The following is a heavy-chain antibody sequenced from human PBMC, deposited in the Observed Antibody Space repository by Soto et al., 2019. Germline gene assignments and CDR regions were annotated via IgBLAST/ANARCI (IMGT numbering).Heavy chain of an antibody. CDR2: ARNKVNSYTT. CDR1: GFTFSDHH. V-gene: IGHV3-72*01. Sequence: EVQLVESGGGLVQPGGSLRLSCAASGASGFTFSDHHMDCVRQAPGKGLEWVGRARNKVNSYTTAYAASVKGRFTISRDDSNNSLYLQMNSLKTDDTAVYFCARLMDTSFDLCGQGTLVTVSS. CDR3: ARLMDTSFDL. J-gene: IGHJ4*02. D-gene: IGHD2-8*01.